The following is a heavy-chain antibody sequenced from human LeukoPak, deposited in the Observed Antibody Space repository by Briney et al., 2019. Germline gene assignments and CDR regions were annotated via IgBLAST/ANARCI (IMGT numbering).Heavy chain of an antibody. CDR3: ATLAPYYYYGMDV. V-gene: IGHV4-31*11. Sequence: SETLSLTCAVYGGSFSGYYWSWIRQHPGKGLEWIGYIYYSGSTYYNPSLKSRVTISVGTSKNQFSLKLSSVTAADPAVYYCATLAPYYYYGMDVWGQGTTVTVSS. CDR1: GGSFSGYY. CDR2: IYYSGST. J-gene: IGHJ6*02.